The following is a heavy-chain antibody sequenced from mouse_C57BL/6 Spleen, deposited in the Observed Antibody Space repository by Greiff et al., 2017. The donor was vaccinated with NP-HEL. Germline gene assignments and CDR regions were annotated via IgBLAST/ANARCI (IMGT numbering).Heavy chain of an antibody. CDR1: GYSITSGYY. CDR2: ISYDGGN. V-gene: IGHV3-6*01. J-gene: IGHJ4*01. CDR3: TRDGYYDYDAMDY. D-gene: IGHD2-1*01. Sequence: VQLKESGPGLVKPSQSLSLTCSVTGYSITSGYYWNWIRQFPGNKLEWMGYISYDGGNNYNPSLKNRISITRDTSKNQFFLKLNSVTTEDTAKYYCTRDGYYDYDAMDYWGQGTSVTVSS.